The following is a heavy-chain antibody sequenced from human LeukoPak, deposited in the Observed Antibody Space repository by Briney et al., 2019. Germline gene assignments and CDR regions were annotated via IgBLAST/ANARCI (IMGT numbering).Heavy chain of an antibody. D-gene: IGHD4-17*01. CDR1: GYTFTGYY. V-gene: IGHV1-2*02. CDR3: ARASGSGDYSAFDM. J-gene: IGHJ3*02. CDR2: INPNIGGT. Sequence: ASVKVSCKASGYTFTGYYIQWVRQAPGQGLEWMGWINPNIGGTNYAQKFQGRITMTRDTSSSTVYMDLSSLTSDDTAVYFCARASGSGDYSAFDMWGQGTTVTVSS.